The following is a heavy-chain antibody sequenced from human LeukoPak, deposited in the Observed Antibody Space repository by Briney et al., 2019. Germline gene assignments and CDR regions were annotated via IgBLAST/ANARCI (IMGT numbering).Heavy chain of an antibody. CDR1: GFTFSSYW. Sequence: GGSLRLSCAASGFTFSSYWMSWVRQAPGKGLEWVANIKQDGSEKYYVDSVKGRFTISRDNAKNSLYLQMNSLRAEDTAAYYCARSGYCSGGSCYYYYYYMDVWGKGTTVTVSS. CDR3: ARSGYCSGGSCYYYYYYMDV. V-gene: IGHV3-7*01. D-gene: IGHD2-15*01. J-gene: IGHJ6*03. CDR2: IKQDGSEK.